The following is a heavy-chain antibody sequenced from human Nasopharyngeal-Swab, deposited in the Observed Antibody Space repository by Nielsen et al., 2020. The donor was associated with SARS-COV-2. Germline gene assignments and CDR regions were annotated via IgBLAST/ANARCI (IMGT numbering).Heavy chain of an antibody. V-gene: IGHV1-3*04. J-gene: IGHJ4*02. CDR1: GYTFNQFA. CDR3: ARDSGKDYSSFQ. CDR2: IDTGDGNT. Sequence: ASVKVSCKTSGYTFNQFAIHWVRQAPGQGLEWRGWIDTGDGNTKYSQLLQGRVIITRDTFASTVYMDLTSLRSEDTAVYYCARDSGKDYSSFQWGQGTLVTVSS. D-gene: IGHD3-10*01.